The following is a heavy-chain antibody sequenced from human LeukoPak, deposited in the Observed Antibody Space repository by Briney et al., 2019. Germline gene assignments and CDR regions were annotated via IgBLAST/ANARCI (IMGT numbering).Heavy chain of an antibody. D-gene: IGHD3-10*02. CDR1: GFTFNTYS. V-gene: IGHV3-21*01. Sequence: GGSLRLSCEASGFTFNTYSMNWARQAPGKGLEWVSSIDSSGGYMFYADSVKGRFTISRDDAKNSLHLQMNSLRAEDTAVYYCAELGITMIGGVWGKGTTVTISS. CDR2: IDSSGGYM. J-gene: IGHJ6*04. CDR3: AELGITMIGGV.